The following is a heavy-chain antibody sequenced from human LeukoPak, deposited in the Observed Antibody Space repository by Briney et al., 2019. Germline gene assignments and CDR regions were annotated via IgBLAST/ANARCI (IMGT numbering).Heavy chain of an antibody. D-gene: IGHD1-26*01. J-gene: IGHJ4*02. CDR2: INPNSGGT. V-gene: IGHV1-2*02. CDR1: GYTFTGYY. Sequence: ASVKVSCKASGYTFTGYYMHWVRHAPGQGLEWMGWINPNSGGTNYAQKFQGRVTMTTDTSTSTAYMELRSLRSDDTAVYYCAASSGSYYLDYWGQGTLVTVSS. CDR3: AASSGSYYLDY.